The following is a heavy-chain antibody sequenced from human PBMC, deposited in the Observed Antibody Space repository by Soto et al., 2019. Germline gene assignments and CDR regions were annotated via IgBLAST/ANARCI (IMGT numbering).Heavy chain of an antibody. CDR1: GFTFSSYA. D-gene: IGHD2-15*01. Sequence: VQLLESGGGLVQPGGSLRLSCAASGFTFSSYAMSWVRQAPGKGLEWVSAISGSGGSTYYADSVKGRFTISRDNSKNTLYLQMNSLRAEDTAVYYCAKDGPGYCSGGSCYSADYFDYWGQGTLVTVSS. V-gene: IGHV3-23*01. CDR3: AKDGPGYCSGGSCYSADYFDY. CDR2: ISGSGGST. J-gene: IGHJ4*02.